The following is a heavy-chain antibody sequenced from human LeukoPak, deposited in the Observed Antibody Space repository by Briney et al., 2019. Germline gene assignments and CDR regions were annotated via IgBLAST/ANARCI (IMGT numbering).Heavy chain of an antibody. CDR1: GGSISSYY. D-gene: IGHD3-3*01. CDR3: ARDSVLANYDFWSGYYFRQENWFDP. V-gene: IGHV4-4*07. Sequence: SETLSLTCTVSGGSISSYYWSWIRQPAGKGLEWIGRIYTSGSTNYNPSLKSRITMSVDTFKDEVSVKRRSVTAGDTAVYYCARDSVLANYDFWSGYYFRQENWFDPWGQGTLVTVSS. CDR2: IYTSGST. J-gene: IGHJ5*02.